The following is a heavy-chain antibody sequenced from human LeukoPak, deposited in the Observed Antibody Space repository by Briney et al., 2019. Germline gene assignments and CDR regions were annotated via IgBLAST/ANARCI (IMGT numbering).Heavy chain of an antibody. CDR2: IYSGGST. Sequence: GGSLRLSCAASGFTVSSNYMSWVRQAPGKGLEWVSVIYSGGSTYYADSVKGRFTISRDNSKNTLYLQMNSLRAEDTAVYYCARSRNILTGYEAFDYWGQGTLVTVSS. CDR3: ARSRNILTGYEAFDY. D-gene: IGHD3-9*01. J-gene: IGHJ4*02. V-gene: IGHV3-66*01. CDR1: GFTVSSNY.